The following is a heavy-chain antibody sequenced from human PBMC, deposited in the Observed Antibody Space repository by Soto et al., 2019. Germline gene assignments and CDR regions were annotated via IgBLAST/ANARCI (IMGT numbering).Heavy chain of an antibody. CDR3: AREAYYYDSSGYDPCDI. J-gene: IGHJ3*02. Sequence: GGSLRLSCAASGFTFSSYSMNWVRQAPGKGLEWVSSISSSSSYIYYADSVKGRFTISRDNAKNSLYLQMNSLRAEDTAVYYCAREAYYYDSSGYDPCDIWGRGTMFTVSS. V-gene: IGHV3-21*01. CDR1: GFTFSSYS. CDR2: ISSSSSYI. D-gene: IGHD3-22*01.